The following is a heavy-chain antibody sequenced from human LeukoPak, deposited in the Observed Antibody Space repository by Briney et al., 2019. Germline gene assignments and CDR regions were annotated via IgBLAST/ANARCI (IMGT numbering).Heavy chain of an antibody. Sequence: SETLSLTCTVSGGSISSSSYYWGWIRQSPGEGLEWIGSIYYNGRTYYSPALKSRVTISVDATMNQFSLKLSSVTAADTAVYSCARTPYDSSGHYFDYWGQGTLVTVSS. V-gene: IGHV4-39*01. D-gene: IGHD3-22*01. CDR2: IYYNGRT. CDR3: ARTPYDSSGHYFDY. J-gene: IGHJ4*02. CDR1: GGSISSSSYY.